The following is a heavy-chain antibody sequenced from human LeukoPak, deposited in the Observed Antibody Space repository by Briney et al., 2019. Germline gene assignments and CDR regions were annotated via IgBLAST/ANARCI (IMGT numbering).Heavy chain of an antibody. D-gene: IGHD5-18*01. J-gene: IGHJ4*02. CDR2: IWYDGSNK. V-gene: IGHV3-33*06. Sequence: GGSLRLSCAASGFTFSSYGMHWVRQAPGKGLEWVAVIWYDGSNKYYADSVKGRFTISRDNSKNTLYLQMNSLRAEDTAVYYCAKDWLRSSFDYWGQGTLVTVSS. CDR1: GFTFSSYG. CDR3: AKDWLRSSFDY.